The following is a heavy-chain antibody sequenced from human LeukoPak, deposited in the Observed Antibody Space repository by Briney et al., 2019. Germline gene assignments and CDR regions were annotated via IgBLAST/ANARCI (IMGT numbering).Heavy chain of an antibody. D-gene: IGHD2-15*01. V-gene: IGHV4-59*01. CDR2: IYYSGST. CDR1: GGSLSSYY. J-gene: IGHJ3*02. Sequence: SETLSLACTVSGGSLSSYYWSWVRQPPGKGLEWIGYIYYSGSTNYNPSLKSRVTISVDTSKNQFSLKLSSVTAADTAVYYCARGRAVVDDAFDIWGQGQWSPSLQ. CDR3: ARGRAVVDDAFDI.